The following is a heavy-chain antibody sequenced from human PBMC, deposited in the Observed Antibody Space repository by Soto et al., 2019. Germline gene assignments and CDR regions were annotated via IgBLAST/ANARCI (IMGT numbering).Heavy chain of an antibody. J-gene: IGHJ3*01. D-gene: IGHD7-27*01. CDR1: GFTFSSYA. CDR2: ISYDGSNK. CDR3: APATWGD. V-gene: IGHV3-30-3*01. Sequence: QVQLVESGGGVVQPGRSLRLSCAASGFTFSSYAMHWVRQAPGKGLEWVAVISYDGSNKYYADSVKGRFTISRDNSKNTLYLQMSSLRAEDTAVYYCAPATWGDWGQGTMVTVSS.